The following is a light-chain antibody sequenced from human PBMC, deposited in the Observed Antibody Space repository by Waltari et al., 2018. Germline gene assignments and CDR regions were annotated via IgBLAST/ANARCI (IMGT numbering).Light chain of an antibody. Sequence: QSALTQPPSASGSPGQSVTISCTGPSSDVGGSNYVSWYQQYPGKAPKLIIYEVDKRPSGVPDRFSGLKSGNTASLTVSGLQAEDEAGYYCASYATDRNVVFGGGTKLTVL. CDR3: ASYATDRNVV. CDR2: EVD. J-gene: IGLJ2*01. CDR1: SSDVGGSNY. V-gene: IGLV2-8*01.